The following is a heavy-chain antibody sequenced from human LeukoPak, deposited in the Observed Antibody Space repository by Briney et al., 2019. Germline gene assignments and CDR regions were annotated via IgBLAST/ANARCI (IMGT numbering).Heavy chain of an antibody. D-gene: IGHD3-22*01. J-gene: IGHJ4*02. CDR3: ARAQTNYYDSSGYYYIFDY. V-gene: IGHV4-38-2*02. Sequence: PSETLSLTCTVSGYSISSGYYWGWIRQPPGKGLEWIGSIYHSGSTCYNPSLKSRVTISVDTSKNQFSLKLSSVTAADTAVYYCARAQTNYYDSSGYYYIFDYWGQGTLVTVSS. CDR1: GYSISSGYY. CDR2: IYHSGST.